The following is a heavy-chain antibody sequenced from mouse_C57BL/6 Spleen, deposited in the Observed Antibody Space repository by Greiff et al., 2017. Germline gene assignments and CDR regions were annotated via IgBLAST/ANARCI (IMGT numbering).Heavy chain of an antibody. J-gene: IGHJ1*03. CDR2: ISSGSSTI. CDR1: GFTFSDYG. D-gene: IGHD1-1*01. V-gene: IGHV5-17*01. CDR3: ARLYYYDWYFDV. Sequence: EVQGVESGGGLVKPGGSLKLSCAASGFTFSDYGMHWVRQAPEKGLEWVAYISSGSSTIYYADTVKGRFTISRDNAKTTLFLQMTSLRSEDTAMYYCARLYYYDWYFDVWGTGTTVIVSS.